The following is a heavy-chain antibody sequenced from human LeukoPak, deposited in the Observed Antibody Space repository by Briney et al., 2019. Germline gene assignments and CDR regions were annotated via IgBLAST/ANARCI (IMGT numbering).Heavy chain of an antibody. CDR1: GYSFNSNW. Sequence: GESLKISCKGSGYSFNSNWIAWVRQMPVKGLEWMGIIFPGDSDTRYSPSFQGQVTISVDKSISTAYLQWSSLKASDTAMYYCARQSSGWYNWFDPWGQGTLVTVSS. CDR2: IFPGDSDT. J-gene: IGHJ5*02. CDR3: ARQSSGWYNWFDP. V-gene: IGHV5-51*01. D-gene: IGHD6-19*01.